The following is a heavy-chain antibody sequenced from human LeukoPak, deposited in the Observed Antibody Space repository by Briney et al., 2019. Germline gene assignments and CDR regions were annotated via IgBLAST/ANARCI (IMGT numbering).Heavy chain of an antibody. J-gene: IGHJ4*02. CDR3: ARGRELTGVAGHYSFDY. CDR2: IYTTGSA. D-gene: IGHD1-26*01. V-gene: IGHV4-4*07. CDR1: TGSMSGYF. Sequence: SETLSLTCTVSTGSMSGYFWTWLRQPAGKGLEWIGRIYTTGSAYYNPSLESRFTFSLDTSNNQFSLDVTSVTAADTAVYFCARGRELTGVAGHYSFDYWGQGILVSVSS.